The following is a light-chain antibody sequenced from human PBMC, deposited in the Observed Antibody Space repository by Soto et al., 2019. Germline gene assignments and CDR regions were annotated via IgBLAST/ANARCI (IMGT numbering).Light chain of an antibody. Sequence: DIQMTQSPSSLSASVGARVTITCRASQGIRNDLAWFKQKPGKAPKGLIYAASNLQSGVPSRFRGSGSGTEFTLAISSLKPEDFETYYCQQLNSYPITFGQGTRLEIK. V-gene: IGKV1-17*01. CDR3: QQLNSYPIT. CDR2: AAS. CDR1: QGIRND. J-gene: IGKJ5*01.